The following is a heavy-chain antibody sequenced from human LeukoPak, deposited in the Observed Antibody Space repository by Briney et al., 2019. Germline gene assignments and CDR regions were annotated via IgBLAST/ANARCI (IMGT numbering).Heavy chain of an antibody. CDR2: ISKDGSDT. V-gene: IGHV3-30-3*01. CDR1: GFTFSSYA. D-gene: IGHD3-10*01. CDR3: VREGYYGWGSPPTFYFDY. J-gene: IGHJ4*02. Sequence: QPGRSLRLACAASGFTFSSYAMFWVRQAPGKGLEWVTIISKDGSDTFYADSVKGRFTISRDNSKNTVYLQMNSLRPDDTAVYFCVREGYYGWGSPPTFYFDYWGQGTLVTVSS.